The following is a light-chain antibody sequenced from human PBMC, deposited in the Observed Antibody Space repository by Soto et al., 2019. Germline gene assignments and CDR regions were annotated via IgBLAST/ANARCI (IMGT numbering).Light chain of an antibody. Sequence: QSALTQPPSVSGAPGQRATISCTGSSSNIGAGYDVHWYQQLPGTAPKLLIYDNSNRPSGVPDRFSGSKSGTSASLAITGLQAEDEADYYCQSYDRSLSGSRVFGTGTKVTVL. CDR2: DNS. J-gene: IGLJ1*01. CDR3: QSYDRSLSGSRV. V-gene: IGLV1-40*01. CDR1: SSNIGAGYD.